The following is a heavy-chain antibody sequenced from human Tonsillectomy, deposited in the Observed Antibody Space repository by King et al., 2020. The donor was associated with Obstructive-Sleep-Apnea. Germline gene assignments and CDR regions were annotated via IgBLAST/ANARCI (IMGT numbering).Heavy chain of an antibody. J-gene: IGHJ4*02. D-gene: IGHD6-19*01. CDR3: ARGSGRAVAGVAPHLDY. CDR1: GFTFSSYY. CDR2: ISSSSSYI. Sequence: VQLVESGGGLVKPGGSLRLSCAASGFTFSSYYINWVRQAPGKGLEWVSSISSSSSYIYYADSVKGRFTISRDNAKNSLYLQMNSLRAEDTAVYYCARGSGRAVAGVAPHLDYWGQGTLLTVSS. V-gene: IGHV3-21*01.